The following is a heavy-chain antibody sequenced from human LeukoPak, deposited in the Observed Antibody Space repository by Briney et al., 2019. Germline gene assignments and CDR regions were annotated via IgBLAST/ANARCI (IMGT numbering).Heavy chain of an antibody. D-gene: IGHD3-22*01. Sequence: SETLSLTCTVSGGSISGYYWSWIRQPPGKGLEWIGYIYTSGSTNYNPSLKGRVTISVDTSKNQFSLKLSSVTAADTAVYYCARRGSGYRLDYWGQGTLVTVSS. CDR2: IYTSGST. CDR1: GGSISGYY. CDR3: ARRGSGYRLDY. J-gene: IGHJ4*02. V-gene: IGHV4-4*09.